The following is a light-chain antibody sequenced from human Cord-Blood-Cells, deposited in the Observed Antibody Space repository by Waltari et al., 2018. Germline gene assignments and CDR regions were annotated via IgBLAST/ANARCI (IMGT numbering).Light chain of an antibody. V-gene: IGKV1D-13*01. J-gene: IGKJ5*01. CDR3: QQFNNYPIT. CDR1: QGISSA. Sequence: AIQLTQSPSSLSASVGDRVTITCRASQGISSALAWYQQKLGKAPKLLICDASSLESGVPSRFSGSGSVTDFTLTISSLQPEDFATYYCQQFNNYPITFGQGTRLEIK. CDR2: DAS.